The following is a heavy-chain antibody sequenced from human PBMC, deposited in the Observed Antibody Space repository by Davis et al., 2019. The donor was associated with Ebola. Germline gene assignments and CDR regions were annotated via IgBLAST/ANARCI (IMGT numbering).Heavy chain of an antibody. CDR1: GGTFSSYA. CDR3: ATAVGYVDGMDV. V-gene: IGHV1-69*13. Sequence: AASVKVSCKASGGTFSSYAISWVRQAPGQGLEWMGGIIPIFGTANYAQKFQGRVTITADESTSTAYMELSSLRSDDTAVYYCATAVGYVDGMDVWGQGTTVTVSS. D-gene: IGHD3-16*01. J-gene: IGHJ6*02. CDR2: IIPIFGTA.